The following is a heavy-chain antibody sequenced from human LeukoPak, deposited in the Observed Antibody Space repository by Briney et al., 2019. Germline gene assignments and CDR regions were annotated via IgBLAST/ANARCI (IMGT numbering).Heavy chain of an antibody. Sequence: PGGSLRLSCAASGFTFSSYTMSWVPPAPEKGLERVSAISGRGGSTYYADSAKGRFTISRDKSKNTLYLQMNSLRAEDTAVYYCAKDAPGNVGVPAALFDYWGQGTLVTVSS. D-gene: IGHD2-2*01. V-gene: IGHV3-23*01. CDR2: ISGRGGST. CDR1: GFTFSSYT. CDR3: AKDAPGNVGVPAALFDY. J-gene: IGHJ4*02.